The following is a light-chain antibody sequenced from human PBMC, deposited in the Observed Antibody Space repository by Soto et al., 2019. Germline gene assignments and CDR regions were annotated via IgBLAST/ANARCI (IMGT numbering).Light chain of an antibody. Sequence: EIVLTQSPGTLSLSPGERATLSCRASQSVSSSYLAWYQQKPGQAPRLLIYATSSRATGIPDRLSGSGSGKYFLITISRLEHEDVVVFYCQQYGTAVRTFGQGTKVEIK. CDR1: QSVSSSY. V-gene: IGKV3-20*01. CDR3: QQYGTAVRT. CDR2: ATS. J-gene: IGKJ1*01.